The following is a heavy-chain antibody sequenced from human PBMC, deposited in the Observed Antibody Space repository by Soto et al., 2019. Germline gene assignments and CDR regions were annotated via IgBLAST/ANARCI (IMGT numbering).Heavy chain of an antibody. CDR2: ISSSSSTI. V-gene: IGHV3-48*01. Sequence: GGSLRLSCAASGFTFSSYSMNWVRQAPGKGLEWVSYISSSSSTIYYADSVKGRFTISRDNAKNSLYLQMNSLRAEDTAVYYCARAGYCSGGSCYKYAFDIWGQGTMVT. D-gene: IGHD2-15*01. CDR3: ARAGYCSGGSCYKYAFDI. J-gene: IGHJ3*02. CDR1: GFTFSSYS.